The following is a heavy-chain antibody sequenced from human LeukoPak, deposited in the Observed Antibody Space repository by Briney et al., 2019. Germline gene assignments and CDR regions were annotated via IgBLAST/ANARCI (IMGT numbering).Heavy chain of an antibody. CDR2: INHSGST. CDR1: GGSFSGYY. Sequence: SETLSLTCAVYGGSFSGYYWSWIRQPPGKGLEWIGEINHSGSTNYNPSLKSRVTISVDTSKNQFSLKLSSVTAADTAAYYCAAHDYGDPGVPYWGQGTLVTVSS. CDR3: AAHDYGDPGVPY. V-gene: IGHV4-34*01. J-gene: IGHJ4*02. D-gene: IGHD4-17*01.